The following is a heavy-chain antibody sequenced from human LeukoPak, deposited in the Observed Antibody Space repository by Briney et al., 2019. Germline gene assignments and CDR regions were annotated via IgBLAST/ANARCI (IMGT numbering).Heavy chain of an antibody. CDR3: ATSGMYYLSFDY. Sequence: GASVKVSCMVSGYTFLDYNMNWVRQAPGQGLEWMGWINPNSGGTNYAQKFQGRVTMTRDTSISTAYMELSSLRSDDTAVYYCATSGMYYLSFDYWGQGTLVTVSS. J-gene: IGHJ4*02. D-gene: IGHD2-8*01. V-gene: IGHV1-2*02. CDR1: GYTFLDYN. CDR2: INPNSGGT.